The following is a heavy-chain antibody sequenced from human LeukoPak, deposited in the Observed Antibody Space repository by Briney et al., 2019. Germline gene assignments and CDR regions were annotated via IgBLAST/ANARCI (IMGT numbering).Heavy chain of an antibody. D-gene: IGHD2-15*01. V-gene: IGHV3-74*01. CDR2: INSDGSSI. CDR3: ARAYCSGGSCPYWYFDL. Sequence: PGGSLRLSCAGSGFNFSMYWMHWVRQAPGKGLVWVSRINSDGSSISYADSVKGRFTISRDNAKNTLYLQMNSLRAEDTAVYYCARAYCSGGSCPYWYFDLWGRGTLVTVSS. CDR1: GFNFSMYW. J-gene: IGHJ2*01.